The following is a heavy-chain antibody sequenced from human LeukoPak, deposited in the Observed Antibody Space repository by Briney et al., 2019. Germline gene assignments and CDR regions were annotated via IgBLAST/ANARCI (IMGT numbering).Heavy chain of an antibody. D-gene: IGHD6-19*01. CDR1: GYSFTSYW. V-gene: IGHV5-51*01. Sequence: GESLKISCKGSGYSFTSYWIGWVRQMPGKGLEWMGIIYPGDSETRYSPSFQGQVTMSADKSISTAYLQWSTLQASDTAMYYCARRDSSGLAEYWGQGTLVTVS. J-gene: IGHJ4*02. CDR2: IYPGDSET. CDR3: ARRDSSGLAEY.